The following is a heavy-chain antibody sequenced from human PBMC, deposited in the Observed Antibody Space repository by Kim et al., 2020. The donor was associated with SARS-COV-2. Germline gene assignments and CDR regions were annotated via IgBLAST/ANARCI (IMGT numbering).Heavy chain of an antibody. J-gene: IGHJ4*02. CDR2: ISGSGGST. Sequence: GGSLRLSCAASGFTFSSYAMSWVRQAPGKGLEWVSAISGSGGSTYYADSVKGRFTISRDNSKNTLYLQMNSLRAEDTAVYYCAKDPRITMIVVVPMGFDYWGQGTLVTVSS. CDR3: AKDPRITMIVVVPMGFDY. CDR1: GFTFSSYA. D-gene: IGHD3-22*01. V-gene: IGHV3-23*01.